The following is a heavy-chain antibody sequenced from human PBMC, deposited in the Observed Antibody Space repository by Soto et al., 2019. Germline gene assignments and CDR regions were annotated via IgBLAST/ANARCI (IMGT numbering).Heavy chain of an antibody. D-gene: IGHD3-3*01. V-gene: IGHV1-18*01. Sequence: QVQLVQSGAEVKKPGASVKVSCKASGYTFTSYGISWVRQAPGQGLEWMGWISAYNGNTNYARKLQGRVTMTTDTSTSTAYMELRSLRSDDTAVYYCARDPVRFYSNYDYYGMDVWGQGTTVTVSS. CDR3: ARDPVRFYSNYDYYGMDV. CDR2: ISAYNGNT. CDR1: GYTFTSYG. J-gene: IGHJ6*02.